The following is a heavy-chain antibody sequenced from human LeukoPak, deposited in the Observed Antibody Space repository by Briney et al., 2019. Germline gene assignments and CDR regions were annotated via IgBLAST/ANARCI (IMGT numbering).Heavy chain of an antibody. Sequence: GGSLRLSCAASGFTSSSYSMNWVRQAPGKGLEWVSSISSSSSYIYYADSVKGRFTISRDNAKNSLYLRMNSLRAEDTAVYYCASDVDEQQLKYWGQGTLVTVSS. J-gene: IGHJ4*02. V-gene: IGHV3-21*01. CDR1: GFTSSSYS. D-gene: IGHD6-13*01. CDR3: ASDVDEQQLKY. CDR2: ISSSSSYI.